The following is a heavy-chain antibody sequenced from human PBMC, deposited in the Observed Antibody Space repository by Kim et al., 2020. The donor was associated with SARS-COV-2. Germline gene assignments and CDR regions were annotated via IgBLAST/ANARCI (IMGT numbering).Heavy chain of an antibody. D-gene: IGHD3-22*01. CDR1: GFTFNSYS. CDR2: IWHDGTYK. Sequence: GGSLRLSCAASGFTFNSYSMHWVRQAPGKGLEWVAIIWHDGTYKYYTESVKGRFTISRDSSKNTLYLQMNSLRAEDTAVYYCAKDLGSYYAIDYWGQGTL. J-gene: IGHJ4*02. V-gene: IGHV3-33*06. CDR3: AKDLGSYYAIDY.